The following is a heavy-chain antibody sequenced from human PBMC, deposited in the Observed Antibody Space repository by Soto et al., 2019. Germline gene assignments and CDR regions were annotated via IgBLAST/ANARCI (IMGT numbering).Heavy chain of an antibody. J-gene: IGHJ1*01. CDR2: IIPILGIA. CDR1: GGTFSSYT. D-gene: IGHD2-15*01. Sequence: ASVKVSCKASGGTFSSYTISWVRQAPGQGLEWMGRIIPILGIANYAQKFQGRVTITGDKSTSTAYMELSSLRSEDTAVYYCASSRPNLLLFAAEYFQHWGQGTLVTVSS. CDR3: ASSRPNLLLFAAEYFQH. V-gene: IGHV1-69*02.